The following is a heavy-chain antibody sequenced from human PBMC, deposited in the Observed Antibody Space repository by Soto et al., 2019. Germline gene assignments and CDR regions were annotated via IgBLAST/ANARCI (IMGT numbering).Heavy chain of an antibody. CDR1: GDSISNSRW. CDR3: GYSTGWYRHDV. CDR2: IFHSGDT. J-gene: IGHJ3*01. Sequence: QVQLQESGPGLVKPSGTLSLTCAVSGDSISNSRWWTWVRQPPGKGLEWIGDIFHSGDTNYNPSLKIRVFISVDKSQNQFSLKVSSVTAADTAVYYCGYSTGWYRHDVWGQGTLVTVSS. V-gene: IGHV4-4*02. D-gene: IGHD6-19*01.